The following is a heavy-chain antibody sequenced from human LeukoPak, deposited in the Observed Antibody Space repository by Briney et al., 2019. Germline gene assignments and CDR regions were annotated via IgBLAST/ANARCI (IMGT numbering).Heavy chain of an antibody. CDR3: ARAPVAVAGAAVWY. CDR1: GYRFTSYG. J-gene: IGHJ4*02. D-gene: IGHD6-19*01. Sequence: GASVKVSCKASGYRFTSYGISWVRQAPGQGLEWMGWISGYNGNTNYAQKLQGRVTMTTDTSTSTAYMEVRSLRSDDTAVYYCARAPVAVAGAAVWYWGQGTLVTVSS. V-gene: IGHV1-18*01. CDR2: ISGYNGNT.